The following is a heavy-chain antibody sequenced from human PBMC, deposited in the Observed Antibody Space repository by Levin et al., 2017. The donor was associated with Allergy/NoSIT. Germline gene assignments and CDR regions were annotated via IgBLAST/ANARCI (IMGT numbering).Heavy chain of an antibody. J-gene: IGHJ5*02. V-gene: IGHV4-59*08. CDR2: IYYSGST. CDR3: ARTVDCSGGSCYHSSWSDP. D-gene: IGHD2-15*01. Sequence: SETLSLTCTVSGGSISSYYWSWIRQPPGKGLEWIGYIYYSGSTNYNPSLKSRVTISVDTSKNQFSLKLSSVTAADTAVYYCARTVDCSGGSCYHSSWSDPWGQGTLVTVSS. CDR1: GGSISSYY.